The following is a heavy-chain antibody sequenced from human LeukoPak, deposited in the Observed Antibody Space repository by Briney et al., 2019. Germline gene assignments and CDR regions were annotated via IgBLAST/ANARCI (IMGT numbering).Heavy chain of an antibody. CDR3: AKDGQKKAAAAPFDY. J-gene: IGHJ4*02. CDR2: IRYDGSNK. Sequence: PGGSLRLSCAASGFTFSSYGMHWVRQAPGKGLEWVAFIRYDGSNKYYADSVKGRFTISRDNSKNTLYLQMNSLRAEDTAVYYCAKDGQKKAAAAPFDYWGQGTLVTVSS. V-gene: IGHV3-30*02. CDR1: GFTFSSYG. D-gene: IGHD6-13*01.